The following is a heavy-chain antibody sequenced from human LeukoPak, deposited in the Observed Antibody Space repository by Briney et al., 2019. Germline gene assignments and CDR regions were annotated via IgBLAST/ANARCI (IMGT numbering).Heavy chain of an antibody. V-gene: IGHV3-74*01. CDR2: INTDGSST. CDR3: ARTMVPAAPLDY. J-gene: IGHJ4*02. D-gene: IGHD2-2*01. Sequence: GGSLRLSCAAPGFTFSSYWMHWVRQAPGKGLVWVSRINTDGSSTSYADSVKGRFTISRDNAKNTLYLQMNSLRAEDTAVYYCARTMVPAAPLDYWGQGTLVTVSS. CDR1: GFTFSSYW.